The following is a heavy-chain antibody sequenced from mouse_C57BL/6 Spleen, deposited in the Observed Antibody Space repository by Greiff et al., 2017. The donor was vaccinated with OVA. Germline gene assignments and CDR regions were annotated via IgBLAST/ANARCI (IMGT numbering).Heavy chain of an antibody. CDR1: GYTFTSYW. Sequence: QVQLQQPGTELVKPGASVKLSCKASGYTFTSYWMHWVKQRPGQGLEWIGNINPSNGGTNYNEKFKSKTTLTVDKSSSTAYMQLSRLTSEDSAVYYCARSRGGYYGSTHWYFDVWGTGTTVTVSS. D-gene: IGHD1-1*01. CDR2: INPSNGGT. V-gene: IGHV1-53*01. J-gene: IGHJ1*03. CDR3: ARSRGGYYGSTHWYFDV.